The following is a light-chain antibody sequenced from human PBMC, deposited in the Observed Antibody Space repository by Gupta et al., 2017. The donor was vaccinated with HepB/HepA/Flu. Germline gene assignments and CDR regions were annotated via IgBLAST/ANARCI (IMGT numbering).Light chain of an antibody. J-gene: IGLJ1*01. CDR3: GTWDSSLSPGHYV. CDR1: SSNIGNNH. Sequence: QSVLTQPPSVSAAPGQKVTIPCSGSSSNIGNNHVSWYQQLPGTAPNLLIFDTTKRHAGIPHRVSGSMSGTSATLSITGLQTVDDADDYCGTWDSSLSPGHYVFGTGSKVSVL. CDR2: DTT. V-gene: IGLV1-51*01.